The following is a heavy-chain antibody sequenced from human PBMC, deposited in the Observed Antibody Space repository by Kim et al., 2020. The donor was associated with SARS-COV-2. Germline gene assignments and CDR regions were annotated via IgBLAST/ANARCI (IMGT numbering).Heavy chain of an antibody. CDR1: GGSFSGYY. V-gene: IGHV4-34*01. CDR3: ASLTGHGTSTWLFDP. Sequence: SETLSLTCGVYGGSFSGYYWTWIRQPPGEGLEWIGEINHTGSTNYNPSLKSRVTISVDTSKHQFSLNLSSVTAADTAVYYCASLTGHGTSTWLFDPWGQG. CDR2: INHTGST. D-gene: IGHD6-13*01. J-gene: IGHJ5*02.